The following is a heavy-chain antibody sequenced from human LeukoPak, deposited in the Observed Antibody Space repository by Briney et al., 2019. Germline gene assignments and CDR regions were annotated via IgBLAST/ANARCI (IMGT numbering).Heavy chain of an antibody. CDR2: IKQDGSET. CDR3: ARPNGYGDHAVPRPFDL. CDR1: GFTFSRYW. J-gene: IGHJ2*01. D-gene: IGHD4-17*01. V-gene: IGHV3-7*01. Sequence: GGSLRLSCATSGFTFSRYWMTWVRQAPGKRLEWVANIKQDGSETYYVDSVKGRFTISRDNVKNSLYLQMNSLRSEDTAVYYCARPNGYGDHAVPRPFDLWGRGTLATVSS.